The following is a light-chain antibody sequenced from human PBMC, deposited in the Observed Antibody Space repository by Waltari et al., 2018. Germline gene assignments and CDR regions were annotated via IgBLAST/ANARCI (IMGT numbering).Light chain of an antibody. J-gene: IGKJ1*01. CDR2: GAS. Sequence: EIVMTQSPATLPVSPGERATLSCRASQSVRNNLVWYPQKPGQAPRLLIYGASTRVTGIPARFSGSGSGTEFTLTISSLQSEDFAVYYCQQYNNWPPWTFGQGTKVEIK. CDR3: QQYNNWPPWT. V-gene: IGKV3-15*01. CDR1: QSVRNN.